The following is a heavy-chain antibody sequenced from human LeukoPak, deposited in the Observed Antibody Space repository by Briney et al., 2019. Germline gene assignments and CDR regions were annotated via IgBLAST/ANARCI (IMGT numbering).Heavy chain of an antibody. D-gene: IGHD3-3*01. Sequence: ASVKVSRKASGYTFTSYDINWVRQATGQGLEWMGWMNPNSGNTGYAQKFQGRVTITRNTSISTAYMELSSLRSEDTAVYYCARGVLRFLEWLPKSYMDVWGKGTTVTVSS. CDR3: ARGVLRFLEWLPKSYMDV. V-gene: IGHV1-8*03. CDR1: GYTFTSYD. J-gene: IGHJ6*03. CDR2: MNPNSGNT.